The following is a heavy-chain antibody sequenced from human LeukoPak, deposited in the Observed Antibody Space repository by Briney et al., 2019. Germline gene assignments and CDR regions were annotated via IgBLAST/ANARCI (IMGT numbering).Heavy chain of an antibody. CDR3: ARGRRGYCSSTSCYTLPYYYYYYMDV. CDR2: IYYSGST. J-gene: IGHJ6*03. Sequence: SETLSLTCTVSGGSISSSSYYWGWNRQPPGKGLEWIGSIYYSGSTYYNPSLKSRVTISVDTSKNQFSLKLSSVTAADTAVYYCARGRRGYCSSTSCYTLPYYYYYYMDVWGKGTTVTVSS. V-gene: IGHV4-39*01. CDR1: GGSISSSSYY. D-gene: IGHD2-2*02.